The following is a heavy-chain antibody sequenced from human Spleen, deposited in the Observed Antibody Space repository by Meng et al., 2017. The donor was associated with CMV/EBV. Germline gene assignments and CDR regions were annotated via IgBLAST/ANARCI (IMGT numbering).Heavy chain of an antibody. V-gene: IGHV3-48*04. J-gene: IGHJ6*02. D-gene: IGHD5-18*01. CDR2: ISSSGNTI. CDR1: GFTFSTHW. CDR3: ARGYSYGPYAYYYGMDV. Sequence: GGSLRLSCVASGFTFSTHWMTWVRQAPGKGLEWVSWISSSGNTIHYADSVKGRFTISRDNAKNSLYLQMNSLRVEDTAVYYCARGYSYGPYAYYYGMDVWGQGTTVTVSS.